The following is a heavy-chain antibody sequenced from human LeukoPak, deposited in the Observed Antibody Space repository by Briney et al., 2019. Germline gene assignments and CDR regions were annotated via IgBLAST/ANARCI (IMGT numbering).Heavy chain of an antibody. J-gene: IGHJ4*02. D-gene: IGHD6-19*01. CDR1: GFTFDDYA. CDR3: ATAPGYSSGWYNY. Sequence: GGSLRLSCAASGFTFDDYAMHWVRQAPGKGLEWVSGISWNSGSIGYADSVKGRFTISRDNAKNSLYLQMNSLRAEDTALYYRATAPGYSSGWYNYWGQGTQVTVSS. CDR2: ISWNSGSI. V-gene: IGHV3-9*01.